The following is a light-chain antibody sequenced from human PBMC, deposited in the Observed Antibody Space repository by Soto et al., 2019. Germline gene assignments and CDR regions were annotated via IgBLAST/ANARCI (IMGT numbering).Light chain of an antibody. J-gene: IGLJ2*01. V-gene: IGLV1-47*01. CDR2: RNN. CDR3: AAWDDSLSGRVV. Sequence: QSVLTQPPSASGTPGQRVTISCSGSSSNIGSNSVYWYQQLPGTAPKLLICRNNQRPSGVPDRFSGSKSGTSASLAISGLRSEDEPDYYCAAWDDSLSGRVVFGGGTKLTVL. CDR1: SSNIGSNS.